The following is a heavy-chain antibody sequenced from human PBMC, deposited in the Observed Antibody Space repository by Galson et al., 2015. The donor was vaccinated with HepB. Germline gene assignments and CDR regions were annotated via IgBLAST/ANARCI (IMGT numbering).Heavy chain of an antibody. V-gene: IGHV1-3*01. CDR2: INAGNGNT. J-gene: IGHJ4*02. Sequence: SVKVSCKASGYTFTSYAMHWVRQAPGQRLEWMGWINAGNGNTKYSQKFQGRVTITRDTSASTAYMELSSLRSEDTAVYYCARGSMVRGVIKELSWWGQGTLVTVSS. D-gene: IGHD3-10*01. CDR3: ARGSMVRGVIKELSW. CDR1: GYTFTSYA.